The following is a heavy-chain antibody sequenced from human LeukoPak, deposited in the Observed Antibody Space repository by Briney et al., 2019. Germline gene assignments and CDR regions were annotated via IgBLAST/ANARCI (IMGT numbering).Heavy chain of an antibody. Sequence: PSETLSLTCTVSGGSISSSSYYWGWIRQPPGKGLEWMGGIYYSGSTYYNPSLTSRVTISVGTSKNQFALQLSSVTAADTAVYYCARGTYYHFWSGYYALRPGTYFDYWGQGTLVTVSS. D-gene: IGHD3-3*01. CDR3: ARGTYYHFWSGYYALRPGTYFDY. CDR2: IYYSGST. CDR1: GGSISSSSYY. J-gene: IGHJ4*02. V-gene: IGHV4-39*06.